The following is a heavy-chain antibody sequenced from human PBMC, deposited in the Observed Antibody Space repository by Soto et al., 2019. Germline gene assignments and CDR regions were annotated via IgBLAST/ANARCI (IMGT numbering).Heavy chain of an antibody. CDR3: ARYSYGKETLFDY. D-gene: IGHD5-18*01. J-gene: IGHJ4*02. Sequence: SETLSLTCTVSGGSISSGDYYWSWIRQPPGKGLEWIGYIYYSGSTYYNPSLKSRVTISVDTSKNQFSLKLSSVTAADTAVYYCARYSYGKETLFDYWGQGTLVTVSS. CDR1: GGSISSGDYY. CDR2: IYYSGST. V-gene: IGHV4-30-4*01.